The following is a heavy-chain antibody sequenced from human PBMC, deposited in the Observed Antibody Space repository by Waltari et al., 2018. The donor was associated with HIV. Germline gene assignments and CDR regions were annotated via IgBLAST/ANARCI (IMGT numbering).Heavy chain of an antibody. J-gene: IGHJ6*02. D-gene: IGHD3-3*02. CDR1: GYTLTSYD. CDR3: AREEIRSYYDGMDV. CDR2: MNPNSGNT. V-gene: IGHV1-8*01. Sequence: QVQLVQSGAEVKKPGASVKVSCKASGYTLTSYDITRVRKATGQVLEWMGWMNPNSGNTGYAQKFQGRVTMTRNTSISTAYMELSSLRSEDTAVYYCAREEIRSYYDGMDVWGQGTTVTVSS.